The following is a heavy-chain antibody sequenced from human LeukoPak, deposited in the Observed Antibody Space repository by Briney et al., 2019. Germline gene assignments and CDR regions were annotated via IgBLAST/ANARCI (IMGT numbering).Heavy chain of an antibody. Sequence: GRSLRLSCAASGFTFSSYAMHWVRQAPGKGLEWVAVISYDGSNKYYADSVEGRFTISRDNSKNTLYLQMNSLRAEDTAVYYCARDEIDYDILLPGYWGQGTLVTVSS. D-gene: IGHD3-9*01. CDR1: GFTFSSYA. V-gene: IGHV3-30*04. J-gene: IGHJ4*02. CDR3: ARDEIDYDILLPGY. CDR2: ISYDGSNK.